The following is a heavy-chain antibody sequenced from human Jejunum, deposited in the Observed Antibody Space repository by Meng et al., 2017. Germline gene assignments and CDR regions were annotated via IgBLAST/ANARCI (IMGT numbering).Heavy chain of an antibody. CDR1: GYTFTDYY. Sequence: VQLVESAAGVKEPGASVKVSCKASGYTFTDYYLYWVRQAPGQGLEWMGRINTRTGGTIYSQKYYGRVTMTRDTSISTAYMELSRLRSDDTAVYYCARELISYAFDYWGQGSLVTVSS. D-gene: IGHD1-26*01. CDR3: ARELISYAFDY. V-gene: IGHV1-2*06. CDR2: INTRTGGT. J-gene: IGHJ4*02.